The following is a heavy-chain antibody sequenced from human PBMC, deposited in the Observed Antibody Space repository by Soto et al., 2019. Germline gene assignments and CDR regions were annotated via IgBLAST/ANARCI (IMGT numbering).Heavy chain of an antibody. Sequence: EVQLVESGGGLVQPGRSLTLSCAASGFSFDVYSMHWIRQVPGKGLEWVSGVDWNSGNIAYAVSVKGRFTISKDNAKKSLYLQMNSLRPDDTAVYYCAKGAVSVTLNYFDPWGQGTQVTVSS. CDR3: AKGAVSVTLNYFDP. CDR1: GFSFDVYS. D-gene: IGHD6-19*01. J-gene: IGHJ5*02. CDR2: VDWNSGNI. V-gene: IGHV3-9*01.